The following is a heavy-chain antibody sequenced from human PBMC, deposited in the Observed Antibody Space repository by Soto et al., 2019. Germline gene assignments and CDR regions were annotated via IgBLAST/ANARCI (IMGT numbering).Heavy chain of an antibody. CDR3: ARERSSSWYYLDY. D-gene: IGHD6-13*01. V-gene: IGHV4-30-4*01. CDR2: IYYSGST. Sequence: QVQLQESGPGLVKPSQTLSLTCTVSGGSISSGDYYWSWIRQPPGKGLEWIGYIYYSGSTYYNPSLKFRVTISVDTSKNQFSLKLSSVTAADTAVYYCARERSSSWYYLDYWGQGTLVTVSS. CDR1: GGSISSGDYY. J-gene: IGHJ4*02.